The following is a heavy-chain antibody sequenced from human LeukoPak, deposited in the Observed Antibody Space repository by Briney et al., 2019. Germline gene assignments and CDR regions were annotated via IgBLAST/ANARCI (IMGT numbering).Heavy chain of an antibody. CDR2: INPSGGST. CDR1: GYTFTSYY. Sequence: ASVTVSCKASGYTFTSYYMHWVRQAPGQGLEWMGIINPSGGSTSYAQKFQGRVTMTRDTSTSTVYMELSSLRSEDTAVYYCARIPIAAAGSPNYYYYGMDVWGQGTTVTVSS. V-gene: IGHV1-46*01. J-gene: IGHJ6*02. D-gene: IGHD6-13*01. CDR3: ARIPIAAAGSPNYYYYGMDV.